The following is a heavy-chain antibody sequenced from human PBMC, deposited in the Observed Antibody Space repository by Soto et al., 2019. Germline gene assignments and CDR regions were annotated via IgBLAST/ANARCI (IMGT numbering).Heavy chain of an antibody. D-gene: IGHD6-13*01. V-gene: IGHV3-33*01. J-gene: IGHJ6*02. CDR1: GFTFNNYG. CDR2: IWNDGSGY. Sequence: QVQLVESGGGVVQPGGSLRLSCAASGFTFNNYGMHWVRQAPGKGLEWVAVIWNDGSGYYYANSVKGRFTISRDNSKKTLYLQMSGLRAEDTAVYFCASRQISPPTRGAAAARGGMDFWGHGTTVTVSS. CDR3: ASRQISPPTRGAAAARGGMDF.